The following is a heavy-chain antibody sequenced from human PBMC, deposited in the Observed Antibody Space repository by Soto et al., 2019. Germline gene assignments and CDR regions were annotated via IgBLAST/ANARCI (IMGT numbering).Heavy chain of an antibody. Sequence: EVKLVESGGGLVQPGGSLRLSCAASGFSFSDYYMDWVRQVPGKGLEWVGRSRNKANSYNPEYAPSVKDRFSISRDNSKDSMYLQMNSLKTEDTAVYYCARDTGGSYDDWGQGALVTVSS. CDR3: ARDTGGSYDD. CDR2: SRNKANSYNP. J-gene: IGHJ4*02. V-gene: IGHV3-72*01. CDR1: GFSFSDYY. D-gene: IGHD3-16*01.